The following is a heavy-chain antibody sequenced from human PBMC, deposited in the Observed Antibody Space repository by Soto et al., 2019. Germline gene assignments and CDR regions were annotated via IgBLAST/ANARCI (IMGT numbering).Heavy chain of an antibody. J-gene: IGHJ6*02. CDR3: ARDLPTSLWYYVFSSYYYGMDV. CDR1: GYTFTSYG. CDR2: ISAYNGNT. Sequence: GASVKVSCKASGYTFTSYGISWVRQAPGQGLEWMGWISAYNGNTNYAQKLQGRVTMTTDTSTSTAYMELRSLRSDDTAVYYCARDLPTSLWYYVFSSYYYGMDVWGQGTTVTVSS. V-gene: IGHV1-18*04. D-gene: IGHD3-3*01.